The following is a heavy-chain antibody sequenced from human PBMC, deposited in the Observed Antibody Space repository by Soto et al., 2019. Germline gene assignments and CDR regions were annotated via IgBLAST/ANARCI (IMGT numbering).Heavy chain of an antibody. D-gene: IGHD5-18*01. Sequence: PSETLSLTCAVYGGSFSGYYWSWIRQPPGKGLEWIGEINHSGSTNYNPSLKSRVTISVDTSKNQFCLKLSSVTAADTDVYYRASEKLDTAMVPYHYWGQGTLVTVSS. CDR1: GGSFSGYY. V-gene: IGHV4-34*01. CDR3: ASEKLDTAMVPYHY. J-gene: IGHJ4*02. CDR2: INHSGST.